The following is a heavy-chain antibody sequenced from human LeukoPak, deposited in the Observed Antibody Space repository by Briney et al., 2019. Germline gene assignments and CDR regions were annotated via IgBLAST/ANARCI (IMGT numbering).Heavy chain of an antibody. CDR2: TSAYNGNT. V-gene: IGHV1-18*04. D-gene: IGHD2-2*01. Sequence: ASVKVSCKASGYTFTSYGISWVRQAPGQGLEWMGWTSAYNGNTNYAQKLQGRVTMTTDTSTSTAYMELRSLRSDDTAVYYCARGEIDCSSTSCSLVYWGQGTLVTVSS. CDR1: GYTFTSYG. CDR3: ARGEIDCSSTSCSLVY. J-gene: IGHJ4*02.